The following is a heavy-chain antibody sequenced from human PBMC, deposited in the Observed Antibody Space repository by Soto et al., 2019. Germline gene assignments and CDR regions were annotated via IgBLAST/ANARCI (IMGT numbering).Heavy chain of an antibody. CDR1: GFTFSSYG. Sequence: QVQLVESGGGVVQPGRSLRLSCAASGFTFSSYGMHWVRQAPGTGLAWVAVISYDGSNKYYADSVKGRFTISRDNSKNTLYLQMNSLRAEDTAVYFCAKSSGYYYYGMDVWGQGTTVTVSS. J-gene: IGHJ6*02. V-gene: IGHV3-30*18. CDR2: ISYDGSNK. CDR3: AKSSGYYYYGMDV. D-gene: IGHD3-3*01.